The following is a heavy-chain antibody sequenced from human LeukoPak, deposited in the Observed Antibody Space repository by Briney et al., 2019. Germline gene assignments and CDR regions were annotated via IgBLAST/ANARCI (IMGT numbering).Heavy chain of an antibody. Sequence: GGSLRLSCAASGFTFSSYGMSWVRQAPGKGLEWVSAISGTGGSTFYADSVKGRFTISRDNSRNTLYLHLNSLRAEDTAVYYCAKISTVTTNFDYWGQGTLVTVSS. CDR3: AKISTVTTNFDY. V-gene: IGHV3-23*01. D-gene: IGHD4-17*01. J-gene: IGHJ4*02. CDR2: ISGTGGST. CDR1: GFTFSSYG.